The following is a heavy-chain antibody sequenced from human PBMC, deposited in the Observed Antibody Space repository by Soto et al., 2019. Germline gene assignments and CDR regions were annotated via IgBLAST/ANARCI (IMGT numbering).Heavy chain of an antibody. CDR2: IYWNDDK. Sequence: QITLKESGPTLVKPTQTLTLTCTFSGFSLTTSGVGVGWIRQPPGEALEWLAIIYWNDDKHHNPSLKTRLTITKDTSKNQVVLTLTNVDPVDTATYYFSRIEYRRATDYWGQGTQVTVSS. D-gene: IGHD5-18*01. CDR3: SRIEYRRATDY. V-gene: IGHV2-5*01. J-gene: IGHJ4*02. CDR1: GFSLTTSGVG.